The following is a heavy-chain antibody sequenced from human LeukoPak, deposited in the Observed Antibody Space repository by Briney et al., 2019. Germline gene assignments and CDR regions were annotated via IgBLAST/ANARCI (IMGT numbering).Heavy chain of an antibody. CDR3: AKDMAFMLPGAYFDY. V-gene: IGHV3-9*01. Sequence: GGSLRLSCAASGFTFDDYAMHWVRQAPGKGLEWVSGISWKSGSLGYADSVKGRFTISRDNAKNSLYLQMNSLRAEDTALYYCAKDMAFMLPGAYFDYWGQGTLVTVSS. CDR1: GFTFDDYA. D-gene: IGHD3-10*02. J-gene: IGHJ4*02. CDR2: ISWKSGSL.